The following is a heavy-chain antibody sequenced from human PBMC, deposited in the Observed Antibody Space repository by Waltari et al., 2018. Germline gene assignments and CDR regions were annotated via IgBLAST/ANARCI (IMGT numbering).Heavy chain of an antibody. Sequence: QVQLQQWGAGLLKPSETLSLTCAVYGGSFSGYYWSWIRQPPGKGLEWIGEINHIGSNNYHPSRKSRVTISVDTSKNQFSLKLSSVTAADTAVYYCARDGYCSSTSCYIRSQGYFQHWGQGTLVTVSS. D-gene: IGHD2-2*02. CDR2: INHIGSN. J-gene: IGHJ1*01. CDR1: GGSFSGYY. V-gene: IGHV4-34*01. CDR3: ARDGYCSSTSCYIRSQGYFQH.